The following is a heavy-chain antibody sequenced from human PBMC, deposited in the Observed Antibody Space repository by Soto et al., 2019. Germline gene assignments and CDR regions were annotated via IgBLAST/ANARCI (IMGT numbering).Heavy chain of an antibody. CDR1: GGTFSSYA. CDR2: IIPIFGTA. CDR3: AAQWELLSYYYYGMDV. V-gene: IGHV1-69*13. D-gene: IGHD1-26*01. Sequence: ASVKVSCKASGGTFSSYAISWVRQAPGQGLEWMGGIIPIFGTANYAQKFQGRVTITADESTSTAYMELSSLRSEDTAVYYCAAQWELLSYYYYGMDVWGQGTTVTVSS. J-gene: IGHJ6*02.